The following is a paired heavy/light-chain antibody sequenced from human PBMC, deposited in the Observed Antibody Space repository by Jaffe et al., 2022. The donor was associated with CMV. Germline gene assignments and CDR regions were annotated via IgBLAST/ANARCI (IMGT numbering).Heavy chain of an antibody. Sequence: QVQLVQSGAEVKKPGASVKVSCKASGYIFGTYGFSWVRQAPGKGLEWMGWISTYNGNADYAQKFQGRLTMTTETSTNTAHMELRSLNSDDTAVYYCARDLGRMAGAIKHLDYWGQGTLVTVSS. J-gene: IGHJ4*02. CDR2: ISTYNGNA. CDR1: GYIFGTYG. V-gene: IGHV1-18*04. D-gene: IGHD1-26*01. CDR3: ARDLGRMAGAIKHLDY.
Light chain of an antibody. J-gene: IGKJ1*01. CDR2: AAS. V-gene: IGKV1-39*01. CDR3: QQSSTTPWT. CDR1: QNINRY. Sequence: DIQMTQSPSSLSAGVGDRVTITCRASQNINRYLNWFQQKPGKAPSLLIFAASVLESGVPSRFSGSGSGTDFTLTINNLHPEDSATFYCQQSSTTPWTFGQGTKVEIK.